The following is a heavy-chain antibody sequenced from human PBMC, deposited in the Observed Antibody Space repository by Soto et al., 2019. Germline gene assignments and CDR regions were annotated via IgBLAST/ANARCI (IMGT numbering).Heavy chain of an antibody. CDR1: GFTFSIYA. CDR2: ISSSGVST. V-gene: IGHV3-23*01. CDR3: AKDLRRIVEVPAAPA. J-gene: IGHJ5*02. Sequence: GGSLRLSCSASGFTFSIYAMTWVRQAPGKGLEWVSAISSSGVSTYYADSVKGRFTISRDNSKDTLYLQMNSLRVEDTAVYYCAKDLRRIVEVPAAPAWGLGTLVTVSS. D-gene: IGHD2-2*01.